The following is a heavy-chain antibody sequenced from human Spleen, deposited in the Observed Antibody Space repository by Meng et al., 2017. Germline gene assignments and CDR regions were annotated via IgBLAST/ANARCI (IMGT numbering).Heavy chain of an antibody. CDR1: GLTFNHYD. J-gene: IGHJ5*02. CDR3: WAYCHSGGYCSVQNS. V-gene: IGHV3-30*03. D-gene: IGHD2-21*01. CDR2: ISHDGSNK. Sequence: QVQLVESGGGVVQPERSMRLSCAASGLTFNHYDMTWVRQAPGKGLEWVAVISHDGSNKHYADCVKGRFTISRDNSKNTVYMQMSSLRVEDTAVYYCWAYCHSGGYCSVQNSWGQGTLVTVSS.